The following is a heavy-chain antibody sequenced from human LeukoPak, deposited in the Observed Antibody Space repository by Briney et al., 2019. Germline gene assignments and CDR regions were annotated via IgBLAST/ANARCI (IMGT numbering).Heavy chain of an antibody. CDR1: GFTFSSYW. D-gene: IGHD6-13*01. V-gene: IGHV3-7*04. CDR3: ARMGTQGAYSSSYEWDY. CDR2: IKQDGTEK. Sequence: PGGSLRLSCAASGFTFSSYWMSWVRQAPGEGLEWVANIKQDGTEKSYMDSVKGRFSISRDNAKNSLYLQMNALRAEDTAVYYCARMGTQGAYSSSYEWDYWGQGTLVTVSS. J-gene: IGHJ4*02.